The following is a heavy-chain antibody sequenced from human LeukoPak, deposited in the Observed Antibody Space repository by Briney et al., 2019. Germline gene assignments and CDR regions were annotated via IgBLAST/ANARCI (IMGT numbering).Heavy chain of an antibody. CDR3: ARQSIAARGYYYYMDV. CDR1: GGSISSGGYY. D-gene: IGHD6-6*01. Sequence: PSETLSLTCTVSGGSISSGGYYWSWIRQHPGKGLEWIGYIYYSGSTYYNPSLKSRVTISVDTSKNHFSLRLSSVTAADTAVYYCARQSIAARGYYYYMDVWGKGTTVTVSS. V-gene: IGHV4-31*03. J-gene: IGHJ6*03. CDR2: IYYSGST.